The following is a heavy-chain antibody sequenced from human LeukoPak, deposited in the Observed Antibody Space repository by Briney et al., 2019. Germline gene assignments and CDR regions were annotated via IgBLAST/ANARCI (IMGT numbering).Heavy chain of an antibody. J-gene: IGHJ5*02. CDR2: INSDGSST. D-gene: IGHD3-22*01. Sequence: GGSLRLSCAAPGFTFSSYWMHWVRQAPGKGLVWVSRINSDGSSTSYADSVKGRFTISRDNAKNTLYLQMNSLRAEDTAVYYCARAVDYYDSSGYRGENWFDPWGQGTLVTVSS. V-gene: IGHV3-74*01. CDR3: ARAVDYYDSSGYRGENWFDP. CDR1: GFTFSSYW.